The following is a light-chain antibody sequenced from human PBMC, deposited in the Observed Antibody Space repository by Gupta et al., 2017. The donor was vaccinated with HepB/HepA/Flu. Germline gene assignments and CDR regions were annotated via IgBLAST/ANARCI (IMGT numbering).Light chain of an antibody. J-gene: IGKJ1*01. CDR1: QSVSSSY. CDR3: QQYGSSPWT. Sequence: EIVLTQSPCTLSLSPGDRATLSCRASQSVSSSYLAWYQQKPGKAPRLLIYGASSRDTGIPDRFSGSGSGTDFTLTISRLEPEDFAVYYCQQYGSSPWTFGQGTKVEIK. CDR2: GAS. V-gene: IGKV3-20*01.